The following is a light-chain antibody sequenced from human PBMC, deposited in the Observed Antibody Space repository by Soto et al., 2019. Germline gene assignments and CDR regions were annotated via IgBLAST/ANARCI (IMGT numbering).Light chain of an antibody. CDR1: QGIAGW. J-gene: IGKJ1*01. Sequence: DIQMTQSPSSVSASVGDRVTITCRASQGIAGWLAWYQQKPGKAPRLLIYAASILQSGVPPRFSGSGSGTESSLTISSLQPEDFATYYCQQANSFPRTFGKGTKVEIK. V-gene: IGKV1-12*01. CDR3: QQANSFPRT. CDR2: AAS.